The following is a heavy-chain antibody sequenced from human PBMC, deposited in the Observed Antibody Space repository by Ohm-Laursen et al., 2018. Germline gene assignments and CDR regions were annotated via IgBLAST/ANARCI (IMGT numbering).Heavy chain of an antibody. CDR3: ARGHVVGGRYFDWLGVTTEHYYGMDV. D-gene: IGHD3-9*01. Sequence: ASVKVSCKTSGYTFTSYDINWVRQATGQGLEWMGWMNPNSGNTGYAQKFQGRVTMTRNTSISTAYMELSSLRSDDTAVYYCARGHVVGGRYFDWLGVTTEHYYGMDVWGQGTTVTVSS. J-gene: IGHJ6*02. V-gene: IGHV1-8*01. CDR2: MNPNSGNT. CDR1: GYTFTSYD.